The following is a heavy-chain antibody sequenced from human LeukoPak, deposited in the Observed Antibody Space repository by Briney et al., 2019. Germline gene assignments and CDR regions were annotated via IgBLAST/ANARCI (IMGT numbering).Heavy chain of an antibody. V-gene: IGHV4-59*08. D-gene: IGHD6-6*01. Sequence: PSETLSLTCTVSGGSLSSYYWSWIRQPPGKGLEWIGYIYYSGSTNYTPSLNSRVTISIDTSKNQFSLKLTSVTAADTAVYYCARTSNSGGYWGQGTLVTVSS. J-gene: IGHJ4*02. CDR1: GGSLSSYY. CDR2: IYYSGST. CDR3: ARTSNSGGY.